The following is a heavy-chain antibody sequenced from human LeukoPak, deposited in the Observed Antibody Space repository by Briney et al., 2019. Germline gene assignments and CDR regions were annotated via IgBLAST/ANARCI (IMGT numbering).Heavy chain of an antibody. CDR1: GFTFSSYA. D-gene: IGHD4-23*01. J-gene: IGHJ6*02. CDR2: ISYDGSNK. CDR3: ARDFNLDYGGNGYGMDV. V-gene: IGHV3-30*04. Sequence: GESLRLSCAASGFTFSSYAMHWVRQAPGKGLEWVAVISYDGSNKYYADSVKGRFTISRDNSKNTLYPQMNSLRAEDTAVYYCARDFNLDYGGNGYGMDVWGQGTTVTVSS.